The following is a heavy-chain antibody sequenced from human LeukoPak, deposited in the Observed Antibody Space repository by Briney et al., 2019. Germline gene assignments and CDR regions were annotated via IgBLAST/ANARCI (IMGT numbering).Heavy chain of an antibody. CDR3: ARGDNWFDP. CDR2: IYYNGNT. Sequence: SETLSLTCTVSGGSISSSYWSWIRQPPGKGLEWTGYIYYNGNTKYNPSLKSRVTISVDTSRNQLSLRLNSMTAADTAVYYCARGDNWFDPWGQGTLVTVSS. V-gene: IGHV4-59*01. J-gene: IGHJ5*02. CDR1: GGSISSSY.